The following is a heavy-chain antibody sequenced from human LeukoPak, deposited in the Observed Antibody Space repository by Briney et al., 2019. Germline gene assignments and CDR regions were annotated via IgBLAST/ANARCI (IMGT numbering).Heavy chain of an antibody. V-gene: IGHV3-23*01. CDR1: GFTFSIYA. CDR3: AKDRPNYYGSNGHYYRRDGDY. CDR2: ITSGGDGT. Sequence: LAGGSLRLSCAASGFTFSIYAMSWVRQAPGKGLQWVSSITSGGDGTYYADSVKGRFTISRDNSENMLYLQMNSLRVEDTAVYFCAKDRPNYYGSNGHYYRRDGDYWGQGTLVTVSS. D-gene: IGHD3-22*01. J-gene: IGHJ4*02.